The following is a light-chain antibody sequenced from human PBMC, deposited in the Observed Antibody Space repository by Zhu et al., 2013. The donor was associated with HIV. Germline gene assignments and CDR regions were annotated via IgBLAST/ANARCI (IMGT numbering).Light chain of an antibody. J-gene: IGKJ1*01. V-gene: IGKV3-20*01. CDR2: GAS. CDR1: QTIRSSY. CDR3: QQYGISPWT. Sequence: EIVLTQSPGTLSLSPGERATLSCRASQTIRSSYLAWYQQKLGQAPRVLIYGASSRATGVPDRFSGSGSGTDLTLTISRLEPEDFAVYFCQQYGISPWTFGQGTTVQIK.